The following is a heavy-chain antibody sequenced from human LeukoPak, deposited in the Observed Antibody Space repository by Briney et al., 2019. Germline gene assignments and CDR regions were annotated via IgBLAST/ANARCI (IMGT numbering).Heavy chain of an antibody. CDR3: TREGLEGYCRSPSFYSPWSFDY. V-gene: IGHV3-49*04. CDR1: GFTFGDYA. CDR2: IRSKAYGGTT. D-gene: IGHD2-2*01. Sequence: GRSLRLSCTASGFTFGDYAMSWVRHPPAPGLEGVGFIRSKAYGGTTEFAASVKGRFTISRDDSKSMAYLQMTSLKTDETAVYYCTREGLEGYCRSPSFYSPWSFDYWGQGTLVTVSS. J-gene: IGHJ4*02.